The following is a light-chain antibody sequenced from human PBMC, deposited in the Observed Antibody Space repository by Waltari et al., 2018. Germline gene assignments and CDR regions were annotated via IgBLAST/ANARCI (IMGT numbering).Light chain of an antibody. Sequence: DIQMTQSPSTLSASVGDRVTITCRASQSMSSWLAWYQQNPGKAPKLLIYKASSLESGVPSRFSGSGSGTECTLTISSLQPDDFATYYCQQYNSYPYTFGQGTKLEIK. J-gene: IGKJ2*01. CDR3: QQYNSYPYT. CDR2: KAS. V-gene: IGKV1-5*03. CDR1: QSMSSW.